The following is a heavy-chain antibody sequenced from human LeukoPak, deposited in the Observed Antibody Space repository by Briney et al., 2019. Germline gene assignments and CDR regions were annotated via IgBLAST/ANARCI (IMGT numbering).Heavy chain of an antibody. CDR2: IYYSGST. CDR3: ARDISSYGYLTYWFDP. V-gene: IGHV4-31*03. D-gene: IGHD5-18*01. J-gene: IGHJ5*02. CDR1: GGSISSGGYY. Sequence: SETLSLTCTVSGGSISSGGYYWSWIRQHPGKSLEWIGYIYYSGSTYYNPSLKSRVTISVDTSKNQFSLKLSSVTAADTAVYYCARDISSYGYLTYWFDPWGQGTLVTVSS.